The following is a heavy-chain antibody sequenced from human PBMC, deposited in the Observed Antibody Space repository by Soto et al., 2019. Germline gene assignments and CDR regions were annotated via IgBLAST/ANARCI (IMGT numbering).Heavy chain of an antibody. J-gene: IGHJ4*02. CDR2: ISYDGDSI. CDR3: AAAEQWLADPFVY. Sequence: PGGSLRLSCAASGFTFRIYTMHWARQAPGKGLEWVSVISYDGDSIFYTDSVKGRFTISRDNSKNTLYLQMNSLRAEDTAVYYCAAAEQWLADPFVYWGQGTLVTVSS. V-gene: IGHV3-30-3*01. D-gene: IGHD6-19*01. CDR1: GFTFRIYT.